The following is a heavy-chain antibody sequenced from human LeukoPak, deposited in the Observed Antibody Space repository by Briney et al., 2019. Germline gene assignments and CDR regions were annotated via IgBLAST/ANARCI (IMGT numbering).Heavy chain of an antibody. CDR2: ISYDGSNK. CDR3: AKSQYSRDGGFDY. D-gene: IGHD2-15*01. J-gene: IGHJ4*02. Sequence: GRSLRLSCAASGLTFSNYGMHWVRQAPGKGLEWVAVISYDGSNKYCADSVKGRFTISRDNSKNMLYLQMNSLRAEDTAVYYCAKSQYSRDGGFDYWGQGTLVTVSS. V-gene: IGHV3-30*18. CDR1: GLTFSNYG.